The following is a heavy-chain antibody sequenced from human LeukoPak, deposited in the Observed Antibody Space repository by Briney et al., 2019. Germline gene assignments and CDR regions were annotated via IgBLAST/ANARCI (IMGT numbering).Heavy chain of an antibody. J-gene: IGHJ4*02. Sequence: GGSLRLSCAASGFTFDDYGMSWVRQAPGKGLEWVSAISGSGGSTYYADSVKGRFTISRDNSKNTLYLQMNSLRAEDTAVYYCAKDGLGWLRLPYYFDYWGQGTLVTVSS. CDR2: ISGSGGST. CDR3: AKDGLGWLRLPYYFDY. CDR1: GFTFDDYG. V-gene: IGHV3-23*01. D-gene: IGHD5-12*01.